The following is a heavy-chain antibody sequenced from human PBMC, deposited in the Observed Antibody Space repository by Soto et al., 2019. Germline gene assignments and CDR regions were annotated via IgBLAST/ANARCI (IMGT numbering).Heavy chain of an antibody. CDR2: ISAYNGNT. CDR1: GYTFTSYG. V-gene: IGHV1-18*01. CDR3: ARVGCSGGSCYRGREYYYYSYMDV. D-gene: IGHD2-15*01. J-gene: IGHJ6*03. Sequence: GASVKVSCKASGYTFTSYGISWVQQAPGQGLEGMGWISAYNGNTNYAQKLQGRVTMTTDTSPSTAYMEPRSLRSDDTAVYYCARVGCSGGSCYRGREYYYYSYMDVWGKGTTVTVSS.